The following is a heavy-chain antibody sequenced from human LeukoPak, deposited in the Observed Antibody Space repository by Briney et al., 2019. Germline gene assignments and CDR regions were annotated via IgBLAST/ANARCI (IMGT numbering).Heavy chain of an antibody. J-gene: IGHJ4*02. CDR3: AADVPEIGAQIGY. CDR1: GFTFSRAW. D-gene: IGHD2/OR15-2a*01. V-gene: IGHV3-15*01. Sequence: GGSLSLSCAASGFTFSRAWMSWVRRAPGKGLEWVARVRSGGTTDYAATVKGRFTISRDDSRNTVTLQMNSLSTEDTAVFYCAADVPEIGAQIGYWGQGTRVTVSS. CDR2: VRSGGTT.